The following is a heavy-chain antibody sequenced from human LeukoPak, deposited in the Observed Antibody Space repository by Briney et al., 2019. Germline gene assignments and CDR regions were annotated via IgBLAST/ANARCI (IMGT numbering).Heavy chain of an antibody. J-gene: IGHJ4*02. CDR3: AKPLYDFWSGHWEDYFDY. V-gene: IGHV3-30*02. CDR1: GFTFSSYG. Sequence: GSLRLSCAASGFTFSSYGMHWVRQAPGKGLEWVAFIRYDGSNKYYADSVKGRFTISRDNSKNTLYLQMNSLRAEDTAVYYCAKPLYDFWSGHWEDYFDYWGQGTLVTVSS. D-gene: IGHD3-3*01. CDR2: IRYDGSNK.